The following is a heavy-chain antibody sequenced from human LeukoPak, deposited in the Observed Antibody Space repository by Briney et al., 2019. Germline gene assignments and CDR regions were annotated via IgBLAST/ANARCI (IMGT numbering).Heavy chain of an antibody. V-gene: IGHV1-69*06. CDR3: ARLNGGSGAFDI. J-gene: IGHJ3*02. CDR2: IIPIFGTA. CDR1: GGTFSSYA. Sequence: SVKVSCKAPGGTFSSYAISCVRQAPGQGLEWMGGIIPIFGTANYAQKFQGRVTITADKSTSTAYMELSSLRSEDTAVYYCARLNGGSGAFDIWGQGTMVTVSS. D-gene: IGHD3-10*01.